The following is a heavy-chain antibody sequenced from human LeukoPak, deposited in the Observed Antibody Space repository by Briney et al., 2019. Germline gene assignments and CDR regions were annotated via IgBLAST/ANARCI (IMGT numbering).Heavy chain of an antibody. D-gene: IGHD5-18*01. CDR2: ISGSSSTI. V-gene: IGHV3-48*01. J-gene: IGHJ4*02. CDR1: GFSFSRYS. CDR3: AKGDTVMAPFDY. Sequence: GGSLRLSCAASGFSFSRYSMHWVRQAPGKGPEWISYISGSSSTIYYADSVKGRFTISRDNAKTSLILQMNSLRAEDTAVYYCAKGDTVMAPFDYWGQGTLVIVSS.